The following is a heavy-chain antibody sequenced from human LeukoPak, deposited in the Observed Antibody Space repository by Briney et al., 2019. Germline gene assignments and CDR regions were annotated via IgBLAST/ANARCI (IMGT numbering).Heavy chain of an antibody. D-gene: IGHD3-10*01. V-gene: IGHV3-23*01. J-gene: IGHJ4*02. CDR2: ISGSGGST. Sequence: GGSLRLSCAASGFTFSGYAMSWVRQAPGKGLEWVSAISGSGGSTYYADSVKGRFTISRDNSKNTLYLQMNSLRAEDTAVYYCAKALTMVRGVIPPYDYWGQGTLVTVSS. CDR3: AKALTMVRGVIPPYDY. CDR1: GFTFSGYA.